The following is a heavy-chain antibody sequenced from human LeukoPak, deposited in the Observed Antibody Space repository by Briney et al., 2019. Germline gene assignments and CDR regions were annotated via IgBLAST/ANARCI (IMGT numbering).Heavy chain of an antibody. CDR3: ARYSSSSHYYYYGMDV. J-gene: IGHJ6*02. D-gene: IGHD6-6*01. CDR1: GGSISSYY. Sequence: SETLSLTCTVSGGSISSYYWSWIRQPARKGLEWIGRIYTSGSTNYNPSLKSRVTMSVDTSKNQFSLKLSSVTAADTAVYYCARYSSSSHYYYYGMDVWGQGTTVTVSS. CDR2: IYTSGST. V-gene: IGHV4-4*07.